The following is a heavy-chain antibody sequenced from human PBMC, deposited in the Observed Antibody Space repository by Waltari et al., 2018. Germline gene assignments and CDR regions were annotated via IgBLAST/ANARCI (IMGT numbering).Heavy chain of an antibody. J-gene: IGHJ3*02. V-gene: IGHV3-7*01. CDR1: GFTFSSYW. D-gene: IGHD3-22*01. Sequence: EVQLVESGGGLVQPGGSLRLSCAASGFTFSSYWMSWVRQAPGKGLEWVVNIKQDGSEKYYVDSVKGRFTISRDNAKNSLYLQMNSLRAEDTAVYYCARGRSGYFFDIWGQGTMVTVSS. CDR2: IKQDGSEK. CDR3: ARGRSGYFFDI.